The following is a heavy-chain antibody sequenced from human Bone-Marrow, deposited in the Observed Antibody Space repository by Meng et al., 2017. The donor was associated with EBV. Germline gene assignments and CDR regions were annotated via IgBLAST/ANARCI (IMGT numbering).Heavy chain of an antibody. CDR2: LIPKSGVP. CDR3: ASESGRGFTPDY. D-gene: IGHD3-10*01. Sequence: QGQWVRSGAEVKKPGSSVKVSCKTSGGTFSSYAVSWVRQAPGQGLEWMGGLIPKSGVPYFARKFQGRLTITADESTSTHYMDLTSLRSDDTAVYYCASESGRGFTPDYWGRGTLVTVSS. V-gene: IGHV1-69*01. CDR1: GGTFSSYA. J-gene: IGHJ4*02.